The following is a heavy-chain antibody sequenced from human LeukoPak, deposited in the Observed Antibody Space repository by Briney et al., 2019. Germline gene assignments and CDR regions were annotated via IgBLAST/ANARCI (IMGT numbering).Heavy chain of an antibody. CDR2: IKSKTDGGTT. CDR3: TTLSGPFDY. V-gene: IGHV3-15*01. D-gene: IGHD5-12*01. J-gene: IGHJ4*02. Sequence: KPGGSLRLSCAASGFTFSNAWMSWVRQAPGKGLEWVGRIKSKTDGGTTDYAAPVKGRFSISRDVSKNTPFLQMNSLRTEDTAVYYCTTLSGPFDYWGQGTLVTVSS. CDR1: GFTFSNAW.